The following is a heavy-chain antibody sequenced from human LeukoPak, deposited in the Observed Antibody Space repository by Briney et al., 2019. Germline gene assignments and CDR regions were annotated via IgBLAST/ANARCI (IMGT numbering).Heavy chain of an antibody. CDR1: GYTFTSYG. V-gene: IGHV1-18*01. CDR3: ARYSSGCPDY. J-gene: IGHJ4*02. Sequence: ASVKVSCKASGYTFTSYGISWVRQAPGQGLEWMGWIGPYNGNTNYAEKLQGRVTMTTDTSTSTAYMELRSLRSDDTAVYYCARYSSGCPDYWGQGTLVTVSS. D-gene: IGHD6-19*01. CDR2: IGPYNGNT.